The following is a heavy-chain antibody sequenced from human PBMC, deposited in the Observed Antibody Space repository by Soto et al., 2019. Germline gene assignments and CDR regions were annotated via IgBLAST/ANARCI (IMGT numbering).Heavy chain of an antibody. D-gene: IGHD5-12*01. CDR1: GFTVSSNY. J-gene: IGHJ6*03. CDR3: ARGPPDLRLWNYYYYMDV. Sequence: EVQLVESGGGLVQPGGSLRLSCAASGFTVSSNYMSWVRQAPGKGLEWVSVIYSGGSTYYADSVKGRFTISRDNSKNTLYLQMNSLRAEDTAVYYCARGPPDLRLWNYYYYMDVWGKGTTVTVSS. CDR2: IYSGGST. V-gene: IGHV3-66*01.